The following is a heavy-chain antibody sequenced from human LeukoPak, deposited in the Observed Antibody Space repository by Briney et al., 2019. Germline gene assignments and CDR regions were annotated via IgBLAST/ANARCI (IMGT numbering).Heavy chain of an antibody. Sequence: GVSLRLSCSVSGFTFSSYAMHWVTRASGKGLEYVSAISSNGGSTYYADSVKGRFTISRDNSKNTLYLQMSSLRAEDTAVYYCVKVWAAAGTFDYWGQGTLVTVSS. J-gene: IGHJ4*02. CDR1: GFTFSSYA. CDR3: VKVWAAAGTFDY. V-gene: IGHV3-64D*06. D-gene: IGHD6-13*01. CDR2: ISSNGGST.